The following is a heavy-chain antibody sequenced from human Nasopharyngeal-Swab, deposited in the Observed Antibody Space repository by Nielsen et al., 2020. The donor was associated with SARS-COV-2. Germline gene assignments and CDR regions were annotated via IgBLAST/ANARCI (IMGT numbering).Heavy chain of an antibody. CDR3: AREGGYCSGGSCPYYGMDV. D-gene: IGHD2-15*01. Sequence: GESLKISCAASGFTFDDYGMSWVRQAPGKGLEWVSGINWNGGSTGCADSVKGRFTISRDNAKNSLYLQMNSLRAEDTALYHCAREGGYCSGGSCPYYGMDVWGQGTTVTVSS. J-gene: IGHJ6*02. CDR2: INWNGGST. V-gene: IGHV3-20*01. CDR1: GFTFDDYG.